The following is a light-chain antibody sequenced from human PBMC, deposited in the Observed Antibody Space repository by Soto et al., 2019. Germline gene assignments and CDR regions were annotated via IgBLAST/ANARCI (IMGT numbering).Light chain of an antibody. J-gene: IGLJ7*01. CDR2: DVS. CDR1: YSDIGSYND. V-gene: IGLV2-11*01. Sequence: QSALTQPRSVSGSPGQSVTISCTGTYSDIGSYNDVSWYQHHPAKAPRLMIFDVSQRPSGVPDRFSGSKSGNTATLTISGSQTEDEDDYNCYSCLRADRLMDFGEGTQLTVL. CDR3: YSCLRADRLMD.